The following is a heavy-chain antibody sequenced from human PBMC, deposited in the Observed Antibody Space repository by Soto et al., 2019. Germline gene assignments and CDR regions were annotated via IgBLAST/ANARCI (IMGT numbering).Heavy chain of an antibody. CDR2: IYYSGST. D-gene: IGHD3-10*01. J-gene: IGHJ1*01. V-gene: IGHV4-59*08. CDR3: ARQGGSGSGSYYVQH. Sequence: SETPSLTCTVSGGPISSYYWSWIRQPPGKGLEWIGYIYYSGSTNYNPSLKSRVTISVDTSKNQFSLKLSSVTAADTAVYYCARQGGSGSGSYYVQHWGQGTLVTVSS. CDR1: GGPISSYY.